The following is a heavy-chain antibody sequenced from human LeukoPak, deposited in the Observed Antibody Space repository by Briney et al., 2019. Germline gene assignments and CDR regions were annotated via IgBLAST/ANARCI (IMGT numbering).Heavy chain of an antibody. Sequence: ASVKVSCKASGYTFRNYGITWVRQAPGQGLEWMGWINAYNGDTHYAQKLQGRVTMTTDTSTSTAYMELRSLRSDDTAVYYCARDPSNTSGYQIYFDYWGQGTLVTVSS. J-gene: IGHJ4*02. CDR3: ARDPSNTSGYQIYFDY. V-gene: IGHV1-18*01. CDR1: GYTFRNYG. D-gene: IGHD3-3*01. CDR2: INAYNGDT.